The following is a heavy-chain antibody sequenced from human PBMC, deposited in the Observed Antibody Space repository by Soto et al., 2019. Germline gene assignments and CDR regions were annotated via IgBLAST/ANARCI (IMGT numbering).Heavy chain of an antibody. CDR3: AKDRRAGGNSAFYFDF. CDR1: GFKFINYA. D-gene: IGHD3-16*01. CDR2: ISATGGGT. Sequence: GGSLRLSCAASGFKFINYAMSWVRQAPGKGLEWVSLISATGGGTYYADSVKGRFTISRDNSHNTLYLQVHSLTAEDTAVYYCAKDRRAGGNSAFYFDFWGQGAQVTVSS. V-gene: IGHV3-23*01. J-gene: IGHJ4*02.